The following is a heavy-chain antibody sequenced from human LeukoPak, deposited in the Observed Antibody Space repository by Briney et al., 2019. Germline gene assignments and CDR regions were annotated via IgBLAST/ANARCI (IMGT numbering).Heavy chain of an antibody. CDR2: INPNSGGT. Sequence: GASVKVSCKASGYTFTGYYMHWVRQAPGQGLEWMGWINPNSGGTNYAQKFQGRVTMTRDTSISTAYMELSRLRSDDTAVYYCARDSLWAAAGRYNWFDPWGQGTLVTVSS. V-gene: IGHV1-2*02. CDR1: GYTFTGYY. D-gene: IGHD6-13*01. CDR3: ARDSLWAAAGRYNWFDP. J-gene: IGHJ5*02.